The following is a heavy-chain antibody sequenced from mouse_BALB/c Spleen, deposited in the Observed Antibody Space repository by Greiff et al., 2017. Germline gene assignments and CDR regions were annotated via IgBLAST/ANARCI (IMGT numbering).Heavy chain of an antibody. D-gene: IGHD2-4*01. CDR3: ARHDYDY. V-gene: IGHV5-4*02. CDR2: ISDGGSYT. Sequence: EVMLVESGGGLVKPGGSLKLSCAASGFTFSDYYMYWVRQTPEKRLEWVATISDGGSYTYYPDSVKGRFTISRDNAKNTLYLQMSSLRSEDTAMYYCARHDYDYWGQGTTLTVSS. CDR1: GFTFSDYY. J-gene: IGHJ2*01.